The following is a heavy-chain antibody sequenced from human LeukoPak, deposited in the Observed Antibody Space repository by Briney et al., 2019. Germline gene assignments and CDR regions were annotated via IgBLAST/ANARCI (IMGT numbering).Heavy chain of an antibody. CDR3: AKDQFSRGLYYFDY. D-gene: IGHD2-2*01. V-gene: IGHV3-23*01. CDR2: ITGSGDST. J-gene: IGHJ4*02. CDR1: GFXFSSYA. Sequence: GGSLRLSCAASGFXFSSYAISWVRQAPGKGLVWVSAITGSGDSTYYADSVKGRFTISRDNSKNTLYLQMNSLRAEDTAVYYCAKDQFSRGLYYFDYWGQGTLVTVSS.